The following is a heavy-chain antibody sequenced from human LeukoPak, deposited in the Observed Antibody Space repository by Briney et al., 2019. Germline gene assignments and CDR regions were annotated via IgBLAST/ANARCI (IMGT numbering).Heavy chain of an antibody. CDR3: ARDARAYCGGDCYPDY. J-gene: IGHJ4*02. V-gene: IGHV3-48*04. Sequence: GGSLRLSCAASGFTFSSYSMNWVRQAPGKGLEWVSYISSSSSTIYYADSVKGRFTISRDNAKNSLYLQMNSLRAEDTAVYYCARDARAYCGGDCYPDYWGQGTLVTVS. CDR1: GFTFSSYS. D-gene: IGHD2-21*02. CDR2: ISSSSSTI.